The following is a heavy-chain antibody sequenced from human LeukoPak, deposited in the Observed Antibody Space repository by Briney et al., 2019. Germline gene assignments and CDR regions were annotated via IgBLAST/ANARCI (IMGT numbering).Heavy chain of an antibody. CDR3: AKDQGYYGSGSYKEYFQH. V-gene: IGHV3-23*01. CDR2: ISGSSGST. Sequence: GGSLRLSCAASGFTFSSYAMSWVRQAPGKGLEWVSAISGSSGSTYYADSVKGRFTISRDNSKNTLYLQMNSLRAEDTAVYYCAKDQGYYGSGSYKEYFQHWGQGTLVTVSS. D-gene: IGHD3-10*01. J-gene: IGHJ1*01. CDR1: GFTFSSYA.